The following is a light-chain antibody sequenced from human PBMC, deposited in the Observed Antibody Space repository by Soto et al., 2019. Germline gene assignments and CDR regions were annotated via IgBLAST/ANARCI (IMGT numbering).Light chain of an antibody. Sequence: EIGLTQSPATLSVAPGERATLSCRASQSVRSNLAWSQQKPGQAPRLLIFDASTRATNIPATFSGSGSGTEFTLTISVLQSEDFAVYYGHQYSNWTPLTFGGGTKVEIK. V-gene: IGKV3-15*01. CDR1: QSVRSN. J-gene: IGKJ4*01. CDR2: DAS. CDR3: HQYSNWTPLT.